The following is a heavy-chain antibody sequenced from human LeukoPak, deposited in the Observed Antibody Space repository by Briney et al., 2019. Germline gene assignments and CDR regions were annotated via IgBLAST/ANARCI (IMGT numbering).Heavy chain of an antibody. V-gene: IGHV1-2*02. Sequence: ASVKVSCKASGYTFTGYYMHWVRQAPGQGLEWMGWINPNSGGTNSAQKFQGRVTMTSDTSISTAYMELRWLRIDDTAVYYCARAPSDGSSDNLDVFDIWGQGTMVTVSS. D-gene: IGHD1-26*01. CDR3: ARAPSDGSSDNLDVFDI. CDR1: GYTFTGYY. CDR2: INPNSGGT. J-gene: IGHJ3*02.